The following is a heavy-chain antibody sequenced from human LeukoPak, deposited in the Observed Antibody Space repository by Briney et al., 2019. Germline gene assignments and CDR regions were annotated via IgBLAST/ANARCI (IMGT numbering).Heavy chain of an antibody. J-gene: IGHJ6*02. CDR2: MNPNSGNT. V-gene: IGHV1-8*02. CDR3: ARGQYSGYDWGGLGNFYYYYYGMDV. Sequence: ASVKVSCKASGYTFTSYGISWVRQAPGQRLEWMGWMNPNSGNTGYAQKLQGRVTMTRNTSISTAYMELSSLRSEDTAVYYCARGQYSGYDWGGLGNFYYYYYGMDVWGQGTTVTVSS. CDR1: GYTFTSYG. D-gene: IGHD5-12*01.